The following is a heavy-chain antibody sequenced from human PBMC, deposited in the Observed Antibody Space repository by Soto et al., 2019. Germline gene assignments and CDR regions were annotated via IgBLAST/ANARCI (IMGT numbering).Heavy chain of an antibody. D-gene: IGHD4-17*01. CDR1: GFTFGGNA. Sequence: EVQLLESGGGLVQPGGSLRLSCAASGFTFGGNAMSWVRQAPGKGLEWVSGLSGSGVSTYYAASVRGRFTISRDNWKNTRFLQMNSLRAEDTAVYYCAKSIGPDYGYSNWYFDLWGRGTLVTVSS. V-gene: IGHV3-23*01. CDR3: AKSIGPDYGYSNWYFDL. J-gene: IGHJ2*01. CDR2: LSGSGVST.